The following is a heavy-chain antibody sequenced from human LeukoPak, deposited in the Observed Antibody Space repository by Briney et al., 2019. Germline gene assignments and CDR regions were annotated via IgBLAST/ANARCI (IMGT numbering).Heavy chain of an antibody. D-gene: IGHD3/OR15-3a*01. CDR2: IYHSGST. J-gene: IGHJ4*02. V-gene: IGHV4-59*08. Sequence: SETLSLTCTVSGGSISSYYWSWIRQPPGKGLEWIGYIYHSGSTYYSPSLKSRVTVSVDTSKNEFSLKLSSVTAADTAVYFCARGIVGSRDFYFRYYFDYWGQGTLVTVSS. CDR1: GGSISSYY. CDR3: ARGIVGSRDFYFRYYFDY.